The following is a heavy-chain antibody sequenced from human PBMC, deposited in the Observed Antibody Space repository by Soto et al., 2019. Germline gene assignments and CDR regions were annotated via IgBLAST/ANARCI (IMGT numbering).Heavy chain of an antibody. J-gene: IGHJ4*02. CDR3: ARDRWELLGSVYYFDY. D-gene: IGHD1-26*01. CDR1: GFTFGSYG. V-gene: IGHV3-33*01. CDR2: IWYDGSNK. Sequence: GGSLRLSCAASGFTFGSYGMHWVRQAPGKGLEWVAVIWYDGSNKYYADSVKGRFTISRDNSKNTLYLQMNSLRAEDTAVYYCARDRWELLGSVYYFDYWGQGTLVTVSS.